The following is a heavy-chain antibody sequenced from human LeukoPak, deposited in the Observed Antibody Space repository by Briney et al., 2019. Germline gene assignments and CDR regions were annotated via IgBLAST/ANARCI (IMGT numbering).Heavy chain of an antibody. Sequence: PGGSLRLSCAASGFTFSSYAMSWVRQAPGKGLEWVSAISGSGGGTYYADSEKGRFTISRDNSKNTLYLQMNSLRAEDTAVYYCAKAPPYYDILTGYSYYSDYWGQGTLVTVSS. D-gene: IGHD3-9*01. CDR3: AKAPPYYDILTGYSYYSDY. V-gene: IGHV3-23*01. J-gene: IGHJ4*02. CDR1: GFTFSSYA. CDR2: ISGSGGGT.